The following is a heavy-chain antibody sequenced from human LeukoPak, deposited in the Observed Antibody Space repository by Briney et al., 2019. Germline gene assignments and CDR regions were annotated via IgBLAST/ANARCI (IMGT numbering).Heavy chain of an antibody. CDR3: ARGEVVVVVAATLDY. CDR1: GFTFSSYA. D-gene: IGHD2-15*01. Sequence: PGRSLRLSCAASGFTFSSYAMHWVRQAPGKGLEWVAVISYDGSNKYYADSVKGRFTISRDNSKNTLYLQMNSLRAEDTAVYYCARGEVVVVVAATLDYWGRGTLVTVSS. J-gene: IGHJ4*02. CDR2: ISYDGSNK. V-gene: IGHV3-30*04.